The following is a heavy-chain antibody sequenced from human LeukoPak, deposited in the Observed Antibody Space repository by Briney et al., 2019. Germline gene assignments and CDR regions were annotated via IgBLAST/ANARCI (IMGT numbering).Heavy chain of an antibody. CDR2: IIPIFGTA. CDR3: ARSMQLAPYYYYYYGMDV. J-gene: IGHJ6*02. V-gene: IGHV1-69*13. Sequence: GASVKVSCKASGGTFSSYAISWVRQAPGQGLEWMGGIIPIFGTANYAQKFQGRATITADESTSTAYMELSSLRSEDTAVYYCARSMQLAPYYYYYYGMDVWGQGTTVTVSS. CDR1: GGTFSSYA. D-gene: IGHD6-6*01.